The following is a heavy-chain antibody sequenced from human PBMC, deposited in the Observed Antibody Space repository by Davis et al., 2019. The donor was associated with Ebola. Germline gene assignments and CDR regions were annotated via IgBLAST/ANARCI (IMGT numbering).Heavy chain of an antibody. Sequence: PGGSLRPSCAASAPTFAAYAMHWVRQAPGKGLEWVSLISGDGGSTYYADSVKGRFTISRDNSKNSLYLQMNSLRTEDTALYYCAKASRYFDWLRYYYYYGMDVWGQGTTVTVSS. J-gene: IGHJ6*02. V-gene: IGHV3-43*02. CDR3: AKASRYFDWLRYYYYYGMDV. D-gene: IGHD3-9*01. CDR2: ISGDGGST. CDR1: APTFAAYA.